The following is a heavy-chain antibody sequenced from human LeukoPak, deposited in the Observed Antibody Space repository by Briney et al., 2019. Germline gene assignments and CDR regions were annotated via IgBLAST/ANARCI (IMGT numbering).Heavy chain of an antibody. CDR1: GYAFTYYY. J-gene: IGHJ4*02. Sequence: ASVKVSCKASGYAFTYYYMHWVRQAPGQGLEWMGIINPGGGSTSYAQKFQGRVTMTRDTSTSTVYMELSSLRSEDTAVYYCARRTTGTKWFDYWGQGTLVTVSS. CDR2: INPGGGST. CDR3: ARRTTGTKWFDY. D-gene: IGHD1-1*01. V-gene: IGHV1-46*01.